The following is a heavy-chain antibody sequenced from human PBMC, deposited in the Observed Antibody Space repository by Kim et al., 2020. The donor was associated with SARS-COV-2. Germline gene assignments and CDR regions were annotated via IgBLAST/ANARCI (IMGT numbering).Heavy chain of an antibody. CDR3: TRNEPFLDY. Sequence: GGSLRLSCVASGFTFSDAWMSWVRQAPGKGLEWVGRIKNKADGATTDYAAPVKGRFTISRDDSRNTLYLQMNGLKIEDTAIYYCTRNEPFLDYWGQGTLVTVSS. CDR1: GFTFSDAW. D-gene: IGHD1-1*01. J-gene: IGHJ4*02. V-gene: IGHV3-15*01. CDR2: IKNKADGATT.